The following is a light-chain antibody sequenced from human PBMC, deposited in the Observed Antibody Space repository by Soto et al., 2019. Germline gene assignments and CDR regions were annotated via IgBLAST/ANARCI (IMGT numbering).Light chain of an antibody. J-gene: IGKJ5*01. V-gene: IGKV3-20*01. CDR2: GAS. Sequence: EIVLTQSPGTLSFSPGERATLSCRASQSVSASYLAWYQQKPGQAPRLLIYGASNRATGISDRFSGSGSGTEFALTISRLEPEDFAVYYCQQYGSSPQINFGQGTRLEIK. CDR3: QQYGSSPQIN. CDR1: QSVSASY.